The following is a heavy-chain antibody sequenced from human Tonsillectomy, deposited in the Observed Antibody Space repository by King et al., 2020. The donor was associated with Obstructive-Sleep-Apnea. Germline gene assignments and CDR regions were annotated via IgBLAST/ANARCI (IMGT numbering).Heavy chain of an antibody. J-gene: IGHJ4*02. Sequence: QLVQSGAEVKKPGASVKVSCKASGYTFTSYGISWVRQAPGQGPEWMAWISAYSGNTDYAQKLQGRVTMTTDTSTSTAYMELRSLRSDDTAVYYCARYSSGWYYFDYWGQGTLVTVSS. CDR2: ISAYSGNT. D-gene: IGHD6-19*01. V-gene: IGHV1-18*04. CDR1: GYTFTSYG. CDR3: ARYSSGWYYFDY.